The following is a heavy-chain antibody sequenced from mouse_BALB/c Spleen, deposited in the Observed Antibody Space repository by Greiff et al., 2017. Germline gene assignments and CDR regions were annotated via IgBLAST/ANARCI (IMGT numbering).Heavy chain of an antibody. Sequence: EVQGVESGGGLVQPGGSLKLSCAASGFTFSSYTMSWVRQTPEKRLEWVAYISNGGGSTYYPDTVKGRFTISRDNAKNTLYLQMSSLKSEDTAMYYCARLYYYGEAYWGQGTLVTVSA. J-gene: IGHJ3*01. D-gene: IGHD1-1*01. V-gene: IGHV5-12-2*01. CDR2: ISNGGGST. CDR1: GFTFSSYT. CDR3: ARLYYYGEAY.